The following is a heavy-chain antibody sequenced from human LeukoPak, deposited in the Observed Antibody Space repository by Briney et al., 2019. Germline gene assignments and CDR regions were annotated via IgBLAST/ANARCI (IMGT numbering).Heavy chain of an antibody. V-gene: IGHV4-30-4*01. CDR1: GGSISSGDYY. CDR2: IYYSGST. CDR3: ARGDDGDPKLGY. D-gene: IGHD4-17*01. J-gene: IGHJ4*02. Sequence: SETLSLTCTVSGGSISSGDYYWSWIRQPPGKGLEWIGYIYYSGSTYYNPSLKSRVTISVDTSKNQFSLKLSSVTAADTAVYYCARGDDGDPKLGYWGQGTLVTVSS.